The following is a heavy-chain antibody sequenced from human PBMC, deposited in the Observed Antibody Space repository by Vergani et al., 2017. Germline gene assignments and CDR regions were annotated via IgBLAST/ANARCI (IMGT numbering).Heavy chain of an antibody. Sequence: QVQLQESGPGLVKPSQTLSLTCTVSGGSISSGGYYWSWLRQHPGKGLEWIGYIYYSGSTYYNPSLKSRVTISVDTPKNQCSLKLSSVAAADTAVYYCAIVRVGCFERDYWGQGTRVTVSS. V-gene: IGHV4-31*03. J-gene: IGHJ4*02. D-gene: IGHD3-9*01. CDR2: IYYSGST. CDR3: AIVRVGCFERDY. CDR1: GGSISSGGYY.